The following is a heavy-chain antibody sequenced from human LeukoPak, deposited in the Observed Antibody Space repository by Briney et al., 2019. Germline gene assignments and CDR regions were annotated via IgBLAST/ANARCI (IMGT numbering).Heavy chain of an antibody. CDR2: FDPEDGET. D-gene: IGHD6-19*01. J-gene: IGHJ4*02. CDR3: ATVRLAAIAVAGLGDFDY. V-gene: IGHV1-24*01. CDR1: GYTLTELS. Sequence: ASVKVSCKVSGYTLTELSMHWVRQAPGKGLEWMGGFDPEDGETIYAQKFQGRVTMTEDTSTDTAYMELSSLRSEDTAVYYCATVRLAAIAVAGLGDFDYWGQGTLVTVSS.